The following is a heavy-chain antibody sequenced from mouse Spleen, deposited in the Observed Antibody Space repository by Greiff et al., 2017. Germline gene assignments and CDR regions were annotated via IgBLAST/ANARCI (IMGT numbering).Heavy chain of an antibody. CDR1: GFSLTSYG. CDR3: ASHYGYFAMDY. CDR2: IWSGGST. Sequence: VQLQQSGPGLVQPSQSLSITCTVSGFSLTSYGVHWVRQSPGKGLEWLGVIWSGGSTDYHAAFISRLSISKDNTKRQVFFKMNSLQADDTAIYYCASHYGYFAMDYWGQGTSVTVSS. D-gene: IGHD1-2*01. V-gene: IGHV2-2*01. J-gene: IGHJ4*01.